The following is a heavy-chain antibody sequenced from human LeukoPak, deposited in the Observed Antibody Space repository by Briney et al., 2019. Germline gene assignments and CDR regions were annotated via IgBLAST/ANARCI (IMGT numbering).Heavy chain of an antibody. CDR1: GGSISSSSYY. Sequence: SETPSLTCSVSGGSISSSSYYWGWLRQPPGKGLEWIGSIFFSGSTYYNPSLKSRVTISVDTSKNQFSLILSSMTAADTAVYYCARKGDGYNSGYFDLWGRGTLVTVSS. J-gene: IGHJ2*01. CDR2: IFFSGST. D-gene: IGHD5-24*01. V-gene: IGHV4-39*01. CDR3: ARKGDGYNSGYFDL.